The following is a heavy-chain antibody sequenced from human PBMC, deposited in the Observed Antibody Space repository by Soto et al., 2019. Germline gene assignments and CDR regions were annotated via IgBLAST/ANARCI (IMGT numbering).Heavy chain of an antibody. J-gene: IGHJ4*02. D-gene: IGHD4-4*01. V-gene: IGHV1-3*01. CDR1: EYTFTSYT. CDR2: INGGNGNT. CDR3: ARELQGLYYFDY. Sequence: SLKVSCKASEYTFTSYTMHWVRQAPGQRLEWMGWINGGNGNTKYSQKFQGRVTITRDTSASTAYMELSSLRSDDTAVYYCARELQGLYYFDYWGQGTLVTVSS.